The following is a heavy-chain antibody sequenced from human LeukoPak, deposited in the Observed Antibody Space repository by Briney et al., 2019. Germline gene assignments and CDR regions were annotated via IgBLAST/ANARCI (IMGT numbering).Heavy chain of an antibody. CDR2: ISGSGGST. Sequence: GGSLRLSCAASGFTFSSYAMSWVRQAAGKGLEWVSAISGSGGSTYYADSVKGRFTISRDNSKNTLYLQMNSLRAEDTAVYYCAKVPRIAAAGTDYFDYRGQGTLVTVSS. CDR1: GFTFSSYA. V-gene: IGHV3-23*01. D-gene: IGHD6-13*01. J-gene: IGHJ4*02. CDR3: AKVPRIAAAGTDYFDY.